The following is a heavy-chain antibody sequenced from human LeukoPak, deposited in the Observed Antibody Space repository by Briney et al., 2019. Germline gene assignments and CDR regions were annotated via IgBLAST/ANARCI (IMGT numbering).Heavy chain of an antibody. CDR1: GGSISSSSYY. D-gene: IGHD3-10*01. J-gene: IGHJ3*02. V-gene: IGHV4-39*07. CDR3: ARGVLWFGELFDI. Sequence: PSETLSLTCTVSGGSISSSSYYWGWIRQPPGKGLEWIGEINHSGSTNYNPSLKSRVTISVDTSKNQFSLKLSSVTAADTAVYYCARGVLWFGELFDIWGQGTMVTVSS. CDR2: INHSGST.